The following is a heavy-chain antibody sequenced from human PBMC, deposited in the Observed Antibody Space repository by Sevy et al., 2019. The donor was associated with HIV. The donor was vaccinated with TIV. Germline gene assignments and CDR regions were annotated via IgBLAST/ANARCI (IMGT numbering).Heavy chain of an antibody. D-gene: IGHD3-22*01. J-gene: IGHJ4*02. CDR1: GYTLTQLS. CDR3: ATTKDYYESSGDPFDY. Sequence: ASVKVSCKLSGYTLTQLSMHWVRQAPGKGLEWLGSFDPEDDETIYAQKFQGRVTMTEDTSTDTAYMELSRLRSEDTAVYYCATTKDYYESSGDPFDYWGQGTLVTVSS. CDR2: FDPEDDET. V-gene: IGHV1-24*01.